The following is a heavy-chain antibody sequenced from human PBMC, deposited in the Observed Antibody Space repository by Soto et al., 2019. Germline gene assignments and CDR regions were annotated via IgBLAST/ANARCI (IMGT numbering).Heavy chain of an antibody. Sequence: HPGGSLRLSCAASGFTFSSYAMHWVRQAPGKGLEWVAVISYDGSNKYYADSVKGRFTISRDNSKNTLYLQMNSLRAEDTAVYYCARDAYYDFWSGYQYWGQGTLVTVSS. J-gene: IGHJ4*02. CDR1: GFTFSSYA. CDR3: ARDAYYDFWSGYQY. CDR2: ISYDGSNK. V-gene: IGHV3-30-3*01. D-gene: IGHD3-3*01.